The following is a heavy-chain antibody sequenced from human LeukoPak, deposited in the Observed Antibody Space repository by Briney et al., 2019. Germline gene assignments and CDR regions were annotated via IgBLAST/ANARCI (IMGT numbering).Heavy chain of an antibody. CDR3: ATPREMATIALRY. CDR2: IYSGGST. CDR1: GFTVSSNY. J-gene: IGHJ4*02. Sequence: GGSLRLSCAASGFTVSSNYMSWVRQAPGKGLEWVSVIYSGGSTYYADSVKGRFTISRDNSKNTLYLQMNSLRAEDTAVYYCATPREMATIALRYWGQGTLVTVSS. D-gene: IGHD5-24*01. V-gene: IGHV3-53*01.